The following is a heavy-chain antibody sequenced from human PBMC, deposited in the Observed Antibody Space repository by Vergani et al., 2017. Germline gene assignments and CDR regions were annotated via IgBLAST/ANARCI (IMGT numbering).Heavy chain of an antibody. CDR1: FDSTRNLY. D-gene: IGHD6-19*01. V-gene: IGHV4-59*11. Sequence: QVQLQESVPGLVKSPEPLSLTRSVSFDSTRNLYCNWIRQPPGKVLEWLGSIHYSENTNYNPSLKTRVTISVHTSKNQFSLTLTSVTAADTAVYYCASDTHSGQRADRWGQGILVTVTS. CDR3: ASDTHSGQRADR. CDR2: IHYSENT. J-gene: IGHJ5*02.